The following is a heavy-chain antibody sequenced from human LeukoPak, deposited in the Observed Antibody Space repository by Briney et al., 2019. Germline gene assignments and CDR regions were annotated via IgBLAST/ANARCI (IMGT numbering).Heavy chain of an antibody. V-gene: IGHV3-21*01. J-gene: IGHJ4*02. D-gene: IGHD5-12*01. Sequence: GGSLRLSCAASGFTFSSYSMNWVRQAPGKGLEWVASISSSSSYIYYADSVNGRFTISRDNAKNSLYLQMNSLRAEDTAVYYCARGSSIVAAFDYWGQGPLVTVSS. CDR1: GFTFSSYS. CDR3: ARGSSIVAAFDY. CDR2: ISSSSSYI.